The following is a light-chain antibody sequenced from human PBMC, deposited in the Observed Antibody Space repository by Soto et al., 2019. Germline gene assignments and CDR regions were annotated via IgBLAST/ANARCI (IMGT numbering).Light chain of an antibody. J-gene: IGLJ3*02. CDR3: SSYTSSSTLNWV. CDR2: EVS. V-gene: IGLV2-14*01. CDR1: SSDVGGYNY. Sequence: QSVLTQPASVSGSPGQSITISRTGTSSDVGGYNYVSWYQQHPGKAPKLMIYEVSNRPSGVSNRFSGSKSGNTASLTISGLQAEDEADYYCSSYTSSSTLNWVFGGGTQLTVL.